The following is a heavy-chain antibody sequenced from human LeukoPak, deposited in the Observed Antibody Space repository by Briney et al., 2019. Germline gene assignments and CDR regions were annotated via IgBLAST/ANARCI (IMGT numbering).Heavy chain of an antibody. CDR1: GFTFDDYG. V-gene: IGHV3-20*01. D-gene: IGHD6-19*01. CDR2: INWNGGRT. Sequence: GGSLRLSCAASGFTFDDYGMSWVRQAPGKGLEWVSGINWNGGRTIYADSVKGRFTISRDNAKNSLYLQMNSLRAEDTALYHCARNLRGVAGNGCEGPFDYWGQGTLVTVSS. CDR3: ARNLRGVAGNGCEGPFDY. J-gene: IGHJ4*02.